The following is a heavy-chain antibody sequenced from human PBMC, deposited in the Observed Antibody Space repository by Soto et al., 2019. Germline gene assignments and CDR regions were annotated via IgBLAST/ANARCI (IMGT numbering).Heavy chain of an antibody. CDR1: GYTFTSYG. D-gene: IGHD6-19*01. J-gene: IGHJ4*02. CDR3: ARIIAVAGTFDY. CDR2: ISDYNGNT. V-gene: IGHV1-18*01. Sequence: QVQLVQSGAEVKKPGASVKVSCKASGYTFTSYGISWVRQAPGQGLEWMGWISDYNGNTNYAQKRQGRVTMTTDTSTSTAYIEQRSLRSDDTAVYYCARIIAVAGTFDYWGQGTLVTVSS.